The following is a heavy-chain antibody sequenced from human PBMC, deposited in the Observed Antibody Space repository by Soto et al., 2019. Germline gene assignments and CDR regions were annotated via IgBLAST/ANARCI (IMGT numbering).Heavy chain of an antibody. CDR3: VREPWGFSGTWYDY. V-gene: IGHV3-74*01. CDR2: INHDGSKT. CDR1: KFSFSSYW. D-gene: IGHD6-13*01. J-gene: IGHJ4*02. Sequence: GGSLRLSCAASKFSFSSYWMHWVRQVPGKGPAWVSRINHDGSKTEYADSVKGRFTISRDNTRNTLYLQMNSLRVEDTAMYYCVREPWGFSGTWYDYWGQGTLVTVSS.